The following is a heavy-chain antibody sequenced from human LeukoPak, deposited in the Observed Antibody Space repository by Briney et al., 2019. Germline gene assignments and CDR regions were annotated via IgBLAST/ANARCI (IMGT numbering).Heavy chain of an antibody. CDR2: ISSSSSYA. V-gene: IGHV3-11*06. D-gene: IGHD6-19*01. J-gene: IGHJ4*02. Sequence: PGGSLRLSCAASGFTFSDYYVSWIRQAPGKGLEWVSYISSSSSYANYADSVKGRFTISRDNAKNSLYLQMNSLRAEDTAVYYCARDGGVAVAVTFYFDYWGQGTLVTVSS. CDR3: ARDGGVAVAVTFYFDY. CDR1: GFTFSDYY.